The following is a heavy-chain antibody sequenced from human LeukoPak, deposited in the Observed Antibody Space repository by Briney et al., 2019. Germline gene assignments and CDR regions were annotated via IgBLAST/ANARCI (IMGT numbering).Heavy chain of an antibody. Sequence: GRSLRLSCAASGFTFSSYAMSWVRQAPGKGLEWVSGISGSGPYTFYTDSVKGRFTISRDSSKNTLYLQMNSLRAEDTALYYCAKHGYCSGISCFFDFWGQGTLVTVSS. CDR1: GFTFSSYA. CDR2: ISGSGPYT. V-gene: IGHV3-23*01. J-gene: IGHJ4*02. CDR3: AKHGYCSGISCFFDF. D-gene: IGHD2-2*03.